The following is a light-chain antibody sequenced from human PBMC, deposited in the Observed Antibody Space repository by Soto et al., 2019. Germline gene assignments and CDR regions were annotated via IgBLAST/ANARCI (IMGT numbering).Light chain of an antibody. CDR2: GAS. V-gene: IGKV3-15*01. J-gene: IGKJ4*01. CDR3: HQYNNWPPPLT. CDR1: QSVSSN. Sequence: EIVMTQSPATLSVSPGERATLSCRASQSVSSNLAWYQQKPGQAARLLIYGASTRATGIPARFSGSGSGTEFTLTISSLQSEDFAVYYCHQYNNWPPPLTFGGGTKVEIK.